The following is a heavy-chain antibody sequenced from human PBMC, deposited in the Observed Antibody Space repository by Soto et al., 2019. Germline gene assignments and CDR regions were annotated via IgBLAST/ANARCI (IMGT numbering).Heavy chain of an antibody. V-gene: IGHV1-69*13. CDR3: ASYYDSSGYFPEFRSLDY. CDR1: GGTFSSYA. Sequence: VASVKVSCKASGGTFSSYAISWVRQAPGQGLEWMGGIIPIFGTANYAQKFQGRVTITADESTSTAYMELSSLRSEDTAVYYCASYYDSSGYFPEFRSLDYWGQGTLVTVSS. CDR2: IIPIFGTA. D-gene: IGHD3-22*01. J-gene: IGHJ4*02.